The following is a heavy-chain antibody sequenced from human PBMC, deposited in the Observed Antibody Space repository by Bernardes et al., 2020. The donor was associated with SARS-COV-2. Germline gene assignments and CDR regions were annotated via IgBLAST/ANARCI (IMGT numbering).Heavy chain of an antibody. V-gene: IGHV3-23*01. CDR1: GFTFSDYG. J-gene: IGHJ4*02. Sequence: GSLRLSCAASGFTFSDYGMAWVRQAPGWGLEWVAAIRVSGGRTFYADSVKGRFTITRDNSKNAVSLLMNSLRAEDAAIYYCARIRNKLDYFDDWGQGTLVTVSS. D-gene: IGHD3-3*02. CDR3: ARIRNKLDYFDD. CDR2: IRVSGGRT.